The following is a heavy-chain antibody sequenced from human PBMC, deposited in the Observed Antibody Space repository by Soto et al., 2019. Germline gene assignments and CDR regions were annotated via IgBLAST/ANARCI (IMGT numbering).Heavy chain of an antibody. Sequence: SETLSLTCTVSGGSISSSSYYWGWIRQPPGKGLEWIGSIYYSGSTYYNPSFKSRVTISVDTSKNQFSLKLSSVTAADTAVYYCARHPRRGPIALIYFDYWGQGTLVTVSS. V-gene: IGHV4-39*01. CDR2: IYYSGST. CDR3: ARHPRRGPIALIYFDY. J-gene: IGHJ4*02. D-gene: IGHD2-8*01. CDR1: GGSISSSSYY.